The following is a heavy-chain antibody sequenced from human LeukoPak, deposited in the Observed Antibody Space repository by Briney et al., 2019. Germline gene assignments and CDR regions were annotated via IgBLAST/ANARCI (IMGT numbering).Heavy chain of an antibody. CDR2: ISGSGGST. D-gene: IGHD3-10*01. J-gene: IGHJ4*02. V-gene: IGHV3-23*01. CDR3: ARDSDYYFGSYYFDY. Sequence: GGSLRLSCAASGFTFSSYAMSWVRQAPGKGLEWVSAISGSGGSTYYADSVKGRFTISRDNAKNSLYLQMNSLRAEDTAVYYCARDSDYYFGSYYFDYWGQGTLVTVSS. CDR1: GFTFSSYA.